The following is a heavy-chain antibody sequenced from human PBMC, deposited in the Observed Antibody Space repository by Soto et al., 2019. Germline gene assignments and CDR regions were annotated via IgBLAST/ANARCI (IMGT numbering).Heavy chain of an antibody. CDR1: GFMFNDFA. Sequence: GGSLRLSCAASGFMFNDFAMHWVRQAPGKGPEYVSGINSRGGRTFYADSVKGRFTISRDNSKNTVHLQLGSLRAEDSAVYYCAKEDYYYYYMDVWGKGTTVTVSS. J-gene: IGHJ6*03. CDR2: INSRGGRT. V-gene: IGHV3-64*02. CDR3: AKEDYYYYYMDV.